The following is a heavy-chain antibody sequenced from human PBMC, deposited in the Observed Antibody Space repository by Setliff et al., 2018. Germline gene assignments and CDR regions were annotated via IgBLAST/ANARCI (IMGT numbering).Heavy chain of an antibody. CDR1: GYTFTSYA. D-gene: IGHD3-16*01. CDR2: INAGNGNT. J-gene: IGHJ6*02. V-gene: IGHV1-3*01. Sequence: GASVKVSCKASGYTFTSYAMHWVRQAPGQRLEWMGWINAGNGNTGYAQKFQGRVTMTRNTSISTAYMELSSLRSEDTAVYYCASPDYQYYYYYGMDVWGQGTTVTV. CDR3: ASPDYQYYYYYGMDV.